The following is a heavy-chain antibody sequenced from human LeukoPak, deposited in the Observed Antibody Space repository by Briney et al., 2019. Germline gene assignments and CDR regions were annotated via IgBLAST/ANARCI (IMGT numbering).Heavy chain of an antibody. V-gene: IGHV1-2*02. J-gene: IGHJ4*02. D-gene: IGHD3-22*01. CDR3: ARDVWAPVYYYDSSGYYSELDY. Sequence: GASVKVSCKASGYTFTGYYMHWVRQAPGQGLEWMGWINPNSGGTNYAQKFQGRVTMTRDTSISTAYMELSRLRSDDTAVYYCARDVWAPVYYYDSSGYYSELDYWGQGTLVTVSS. CDR2: INPNSGGT. CDR1: GYTFTGYY.